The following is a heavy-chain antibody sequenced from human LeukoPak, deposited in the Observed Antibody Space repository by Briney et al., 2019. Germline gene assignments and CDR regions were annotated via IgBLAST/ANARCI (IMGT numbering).Heavy chain of an antibody. D-gene: IGHD4-11*01. V-gene: IGHV4-59*11. CDR1: GDSITSHY. CDR2: IFYSGST. CDR3: ARTGDYSRSTGGWFDP. Sequence: SETLSLTCTVSGDSITSHYWSWVRQAPGKGLGWIGYIFYSGSTNYSPSLKSRVTISVATTKNQFSLRLKSVTAADTAVYFCARTGDYSRSTGGWFDPWGQGTLVTVSS. J-gene: IGHJ5*02.